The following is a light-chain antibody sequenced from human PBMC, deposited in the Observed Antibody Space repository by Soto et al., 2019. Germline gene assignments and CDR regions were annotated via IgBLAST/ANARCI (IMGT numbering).Light chain of an antibody. Sequence: QSALTQPASVSGSPGQSITISCTGTSSDVGGYNYVSWYQQHPGKAPKLMIYDVSNRPSGVSNRFSGSKSGNTASLTISWLQAEDEADYYCSSYTSSSTPRVFGGGTQLTLL. V-gene: IGLV2-14*01. CDR3: SSYTSSSTPRV. J-gene: IGLJ3*02. CDR2: DVS. CDR1: SSDVGGYNY.